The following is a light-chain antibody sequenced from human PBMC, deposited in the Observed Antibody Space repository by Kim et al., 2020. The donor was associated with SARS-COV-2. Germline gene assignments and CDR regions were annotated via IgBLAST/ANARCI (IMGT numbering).Light chain of an antibody. CDR1: ISDVGGYNY. V-gene: IGLV2-11*02. Sequence: GQSVTISCTGTISDVGGYNYVSWYQQHPGKAPKVLIYDVSRRPSGVPDRFSGSKSGNTASLTISGLQAEDEADYYCSSYAGRYTYVFGTGTKVTVL. CDR3: SSYAGRYTYV. CDR2: DVS. J-gene: IGLJ1*01.